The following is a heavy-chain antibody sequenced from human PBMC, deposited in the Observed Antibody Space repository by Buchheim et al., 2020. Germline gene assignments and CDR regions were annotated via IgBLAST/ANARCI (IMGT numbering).Heavy chain of an antibody. J-gene: IGHJ6*02. CDR2: ISYDGSNK. V-gene: IGHV3-30*04. Sequence: QVQLVESGGGVVQPGRSLRLSCAASGFTFSSYAMHWVRQAPGKGLEWVAVISYDGSNKYYADSVKGRFTISRDNSKTTLYLQMNSLRAEDTAVYYCARARYGMDVWGQGTT. CDR1: GFTFSSYA. CDR3: ARARYGMDV.